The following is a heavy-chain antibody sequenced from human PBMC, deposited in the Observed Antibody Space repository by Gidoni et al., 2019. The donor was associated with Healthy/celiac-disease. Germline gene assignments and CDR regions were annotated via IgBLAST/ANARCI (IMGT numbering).Heavy chain of an antibody. Sequence: QVQLVQSGAEVKKPGASVTVSCKASGYTFTGYYMHWVRQAPGQGLEWKGWINPNSGGTNSAQKFQGRVTMTRDTSISTAYMELSRLRSDDTAVYYCARGGYCSSTSCAPGLWWFDPWGQGTLVTVSS. D-gene: IGHD2-2*01. J-gene: IGHJ5*02. CDR1: GYTFTGYY. V-gene: IGHV1-2*02. CDR2: INPNSGGT. CDR3: ARGGYCSSTSCAPGLWWFDP.